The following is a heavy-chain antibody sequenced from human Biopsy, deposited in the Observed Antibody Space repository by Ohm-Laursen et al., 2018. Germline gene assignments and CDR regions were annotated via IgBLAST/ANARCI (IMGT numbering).Heavy chain of an antibody. J-gene: IGHJ4*02. Sequence: SDTLSLTCEVSGESFSDYYWSWIRQSPGKGLEWIGEINHRGRSSYSPSLQSRVTISVDASKNQFSLNMKSVTAADTAVYFCARDGGGLLPIRLTDFWGPGMMVTVSS. CDR3: ARDGGGLLPIRLTDF. D-gene: IGHD3-16*01. CDR1: GESFSDYY. V-gene: IGHV4-34*01. CDR2: INHRGRS.